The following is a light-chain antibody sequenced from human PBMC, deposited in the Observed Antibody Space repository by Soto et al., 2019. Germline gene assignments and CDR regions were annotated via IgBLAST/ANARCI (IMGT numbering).Light chain of an antibody. CDR1: QSISTW. Sequence: DIQMTQSPSTVSASVGYRVTANCGPTQSISTWLAWYQQKPGKAPNLLIYKASSLESGVPSRFSGSGSGTEFTLTISSLQPDDFATYYCQQYNSFSQWTFGKGTKVDIK. CDR3: QQYNSFSQWT. CDR2: KAS. V-gene: IGKV1-5*03. J-gene: IGKJ1*01.